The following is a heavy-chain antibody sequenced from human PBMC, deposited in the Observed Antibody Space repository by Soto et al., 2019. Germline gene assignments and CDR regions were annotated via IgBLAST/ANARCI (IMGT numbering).Heavy chain of an antibody. D-gene: IGHD3-10*01. J-gene: IGHJ4*02. CDR3: ARCDYYGSGSSRVLGY. Sequence: SETLSLTCAVSGGSISSSNWWSWVRQPPGKGLEWIGEIYHSGSTNYNPSLKSRVTISVDKSKNQFSLKLSSVTAADTAVYYCARCDYYGSGSSRVLGYWRQGTLVTVSS. V-gene: IGHV4-4*02. CDR2: IYHSGST. CDR1: GGSISSSNW.